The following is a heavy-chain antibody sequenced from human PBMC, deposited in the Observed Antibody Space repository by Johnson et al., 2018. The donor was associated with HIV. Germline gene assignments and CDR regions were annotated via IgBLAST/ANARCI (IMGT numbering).Heavy chain of an antibody. D-gene: IGHD3-16*01. Sequence: VQLVESGGGLVQPGRSLILSCAASGFTFDDYAMHLVRQAPGQGLEWVSGISWHSGSIGYADSVKGRFTISRDNAKNSLYLQMNSLRAEDTALYYWAKDRYLGAITFGGGDAVDIWGQGTMVTVSS. CDR1: GFTFDDYA. J-gene: IGHJ3*02. V-gene: IGHV3-9*01. CDR2: ISWHSGSI. CDR3: AKDRYLGAITFGGGDAVDI.